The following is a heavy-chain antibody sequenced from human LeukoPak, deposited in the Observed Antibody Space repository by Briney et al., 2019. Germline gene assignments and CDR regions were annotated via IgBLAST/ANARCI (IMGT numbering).Heavy chain of an antibody. V-gene: IGHV3-23*01. CDR2: LTAGGGFA. J-gene: IGHJ4*02. D-gene: IGHD3-3*01. CDR1: GFTFHTYA. Sequence: PGGSLRLSCTASGFTFHTYAMAWVRQAPGKGLEWVSALTAGGGFAYYADSVKGRFTISRDNSKNILSLQMSSLRVEDTAVYYCATKFWSSYPFGFWGQGALVIVSS. CDR3: ATKFWSSYPFGF.